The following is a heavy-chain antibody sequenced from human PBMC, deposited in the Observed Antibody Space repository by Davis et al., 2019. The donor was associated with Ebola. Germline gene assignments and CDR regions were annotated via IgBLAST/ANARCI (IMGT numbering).Heavy chain of an antibody. CDR2: INHSGSI. Sequence: MPSATLSLTCAVYGGSFSDYYCSWIRQPPGKGLEWIGEINHSGSINYNPSLKSRVTISVDTSKNQFSLKLSFVTAADTAVYYSAGEGGYSFGYWRYNGFDPWGQGTLVTVSS. V-gene: IGHV4-34*01. D-gene: IGHD5-18*01. J-gene: IGHJ5*02. CDR3: AGEGGYSFGYWRYNGFDP. CDR1: GGSFSDYY.